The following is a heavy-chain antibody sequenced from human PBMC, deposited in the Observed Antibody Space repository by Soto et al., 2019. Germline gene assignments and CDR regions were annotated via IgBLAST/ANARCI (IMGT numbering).Heavy chain of an antibody. CDR3: ARLFGGYSGSHADEFDI. J-gene: IGHJ3*02. CDR1: GFSFGRFA. D-gene: IGHD1-26*01. Sequence: QVQLVESGGDVVQPGRSLRLSCAGSGFSFGRFAIHWVRQAPGKGLEWVAVITYDGSNQYYADSVKGRFTVSRDNSRSTVYLQMNNLRSEDTAIYYCARLFGGYSGSHADEFDIWGQGTMVPVSS. V-gene: IGHV3-30-3*01. CDR2: ITYDGSNQ.